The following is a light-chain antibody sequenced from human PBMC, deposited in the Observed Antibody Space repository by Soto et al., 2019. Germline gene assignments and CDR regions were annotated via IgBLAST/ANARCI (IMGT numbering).Light chain of an antibody. CDR3: QSYDSSLSGVI. Sequence: QSVLTQPPSVSGAPGQRVTISCTGSSSNIGAGYGVHWYIQLPGTAPKLLVYGDSNRPSGVPDRFSCSKSDTSASLAITGLQAEDEADYYCQSYDSSLSGVIFGGGTKVTVL. CDR2: GDS. CDR1: SSNIGAGYG. V-gene: IGLV1-40*01. J-gene: IGLJ2*01.